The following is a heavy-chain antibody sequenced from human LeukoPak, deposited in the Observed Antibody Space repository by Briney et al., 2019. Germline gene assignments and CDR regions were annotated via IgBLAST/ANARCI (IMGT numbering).Heavy chain of an antibody. V-gene: IGHV4-39*07. J-gene: IGHJ3*02. CDR3: ARLVGLYKNVLRYFDWFPRNAFDI. CDR2: IYYSGST. CDR1: GGSISSSSYH. D-gene: IGHD3-9*01. Sequence: PSETLSLTCTVSGGSISSSSYHWGWIRQPPGKGLEWIGNIYYSGSTYYKSSLKSRVTISVDTSKNQFSLKLSSVTAADTAVYYCARLVGLYKNVLRYFDWFPRNAFDIWGQGTMVTVSS.